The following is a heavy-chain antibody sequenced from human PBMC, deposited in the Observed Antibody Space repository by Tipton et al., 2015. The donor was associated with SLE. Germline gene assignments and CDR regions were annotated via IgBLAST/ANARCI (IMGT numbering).Heavy chain of an antibody. CDR2: IYENGGT. CDR3: ARDVAAEFDY. D-gene: IGHD6-13*01. CDR1: GDSISSGRHY. V-gene: IGHV4-61*09. Sequence: TLSLTCTVSGDSISSGRHYWSWIRRPAGKGLEWIGHIYENGGTNYNPSLKSRVTISVDTSKNQFSLKLSSVTAADTAVYYCARDVAAEFDYWGQGTLVTVSS. J-gene: IGHJ4*02.